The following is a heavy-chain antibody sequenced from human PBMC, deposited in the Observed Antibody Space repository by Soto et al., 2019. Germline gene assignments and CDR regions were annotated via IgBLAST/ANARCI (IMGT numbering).Heavy chain of an antibody. D-gene: IGHD2-21*02. CDR3: ARNRAELAYCGGDCYFDY. CDR2: IYPGDSDT. J-gene: IGHJ4*02. V-gene: IGHV5-51*01. CDR1: GYSFTSYW. Sequence: GESLKISCKGSGYSFTSYWIGWVRQMPGKGLEWMGIIYPGDSDTRYSPSFPGQVTISADKSISTAYLQWSSLKASDTAMYYCARNRAELAYCGGDCYFDYWGQGTLVTVSS.